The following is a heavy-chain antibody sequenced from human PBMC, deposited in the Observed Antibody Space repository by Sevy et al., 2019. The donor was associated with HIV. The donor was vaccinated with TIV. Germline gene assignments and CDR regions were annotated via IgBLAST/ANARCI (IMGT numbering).Heavy chain of an antibody. Sequence: SETLSLTCTVSGGSIISLYWNWIRQPPGKGLEWIANIYYNGHINYNPSLKSRVTLSLDTSKNQFSLSLSSVTAADTAMYYCAGENAWGRGYSWGQGTLVTVSS. D-gene: IGHD1-26*01. CDR3: AGENAWGRGYS. CDR2: IYYNGHI. CDR1: GGSIISLY. V-gene: IGHV4-59*08. J-gene: IGHJ4*02.